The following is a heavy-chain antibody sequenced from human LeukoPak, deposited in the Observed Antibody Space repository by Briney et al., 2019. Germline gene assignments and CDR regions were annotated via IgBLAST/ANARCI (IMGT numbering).Heavy chain of an antibody. J-gene: IGHJ4*02. V-gene: IGHV1-2*02. D-gene: IGHD3-16*02. CDR2: INPNSGGT. Sequence: GASVKVSCKASGYTFTGYYMHWVRQAPGQGLEWMGWINPNSGGTNYAQKFKGRVTMTRDTSISTDYMELSTLRSDDTAVYYCARTTFGGVIVTYYFDYWGQGTLVTVSS. CDR1: GYTFTGYY. CDR3: ARTTFGGVIVTYYFDY.